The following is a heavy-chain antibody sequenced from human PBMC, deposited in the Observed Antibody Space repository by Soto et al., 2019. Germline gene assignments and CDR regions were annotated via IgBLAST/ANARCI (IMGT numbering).Heavy chain of an antibody. Sequence: SETQSLTCAVSGGSISSSNWWSWVRQPPGKGLEWIGEIYHSGSTNYNPSLKSRVTISVDKSKNQFSLKLSSVTAADTAVYYCARVTNWGNAFDIWGQGTMVTVSS. CDR3: ARVTNWGNAFDI. J-gene: IGHJ3*02. D-gene: IGHD7-27*01. CDR1: GGSISSSNW. CDR2: IYHSGST. V-gene: IGHV4-4*02.